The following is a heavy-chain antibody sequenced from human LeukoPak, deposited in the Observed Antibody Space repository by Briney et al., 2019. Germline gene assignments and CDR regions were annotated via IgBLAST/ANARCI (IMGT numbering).Heavy chain of an antibody. V-gene: IGHV3-23*01. CDR2: ISGSGGST. D-gene: IGHD6-19*01. Sequence: GGSLRLSCAASGFTFSSYAMSWVRQAPGKGLEWVSAISGSGGSTYYADSVKGRFTISRDNSKNTLHLQMNSLRAEDTAVYYCAKDLIDGYSSGWYIYYYYYGMDVWGQGTTVTVSS. CDR3: AKDLIDGYSSGWYIYYYYYGMDV. CDR1: GFTFSSYA. J-gene: IGHJ6*02.